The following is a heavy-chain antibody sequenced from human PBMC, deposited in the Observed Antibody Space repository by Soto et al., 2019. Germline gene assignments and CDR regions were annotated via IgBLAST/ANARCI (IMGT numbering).Heavy chain of an antibody. Sequence: SETLSLTCTVSGGSISSGGYYWSWIRQHPGKGLEWIGYIYYSGSTYYNPSLKSRVTISVDTSKNQFSLKLSSVTAADTAVYYCARQYAGVATPGGMDVWGQGTTVTVSS. J-gene: IGHJ6*02. V-gene: IGHV4-31*03. CDR3: ARQYAGVATPGGMDV. D-gene: IGHD2-15*01. CDR2: IYYSGST. CDR1: GGSISSGGYY.